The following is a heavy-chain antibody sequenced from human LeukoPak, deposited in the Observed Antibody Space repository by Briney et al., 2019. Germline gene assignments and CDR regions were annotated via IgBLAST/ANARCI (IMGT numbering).Heavy chain of an antibody. V-gene: IGHV3-53*04. CDR2: IYSGGST. CDR1: GFTVSSNY. J-gene: IGHJ3*02. CDR3: AGGAPYSSDAFDI. D-gene: IGHD6-13*01. Sequence: GGSLRLSCAASGFTVSSNYMSWVRQAPGKGLEWVSVIYSGGSTYYADSVKGRFTISRHNSKNTLYLQMNSLRAEDTAVYYCAGGAPYSSDAFDIWGQGTMVTVSS.